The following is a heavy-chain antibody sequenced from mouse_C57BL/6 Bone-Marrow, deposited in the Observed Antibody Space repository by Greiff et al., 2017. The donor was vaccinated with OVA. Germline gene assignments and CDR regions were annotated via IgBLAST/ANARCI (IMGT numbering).Heavy chain of an antibody. Sequence: QVQLQQPGAELVKPGASVKLSCKASGYTFTSYWMQWVKQRPGQGLEWIGEIDPSDSYTNYNQQFKGKATLTVDTSSSTAYMQLSSLTSEDSAVYDCAREGFYRDYYAMDYWGQGTSVTVSS. CDR3: AREGFYRDYYAMDY. CDR1: GYTFTSYW. V-gene: IGHV1-50*01. CDR2: IDPSDSYT. D-gene: IGHD2-14*01. J-gene: IGHJ4*01.